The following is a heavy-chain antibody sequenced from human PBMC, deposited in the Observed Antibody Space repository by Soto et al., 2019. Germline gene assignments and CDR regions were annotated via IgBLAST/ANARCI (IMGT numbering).Heavy chain of an antibody. CDR1: GFTFSSYA. CDR3: ARGGGGGLFDP. CDR2: ISGSGGST. Sequence: GGSLRLSCAASGFTFSSYAMSWVRQAPGKGLEWVSAISGSGGSTYYADSVKGRFTISRDNAKRSLYLQMMSLTAEDTAIYYCARGGGGGLFDPWGQGTMVTVSS. D-gene: IGHD2-15*01. V-gene: IGHV3-23*01. J-gene: IGHJ5*02.